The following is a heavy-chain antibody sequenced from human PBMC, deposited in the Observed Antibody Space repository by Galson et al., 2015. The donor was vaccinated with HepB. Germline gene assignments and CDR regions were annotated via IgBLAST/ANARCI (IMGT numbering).Heavy chain of an antibody. CDR2: IGTAGDT. Sequence: LRLSCAASGFTFSSYDMHWARQATGKGLEWVSAIGTAGDTYYPGSVKGRFTISGENAKNSLYLQMNSLRAGDTAVYYCARDDGYGMDVWGQGTTVTVSS. J-gene: IGHJ6*02. CDR1: GFTFSSYD. V-gene: IGHV3-13*01. CDR3: ARDDGYGMDV.